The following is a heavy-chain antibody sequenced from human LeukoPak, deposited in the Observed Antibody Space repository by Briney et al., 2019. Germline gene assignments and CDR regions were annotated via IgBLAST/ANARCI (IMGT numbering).Heavy chain of an antibody. J-gene: IGHJ4*02. CDR3: AKDRTMIVVVIVQFDY. CDR1: GFTFSSNA. D-gene: IGHD3-22*01. V-gene: IGHV3-23*01. Sequence: GGSLRLSCAASGFTFSSNAMSWVRQAPAKGLEWVSAISGSGGSTYYADSVKGRFTISRDNSKNTLYLQMNSLRAEDTAVYYCAKDRTMIVVVIVQFDYWGQGTLVTVSS. CDR2: ISGSGGST.